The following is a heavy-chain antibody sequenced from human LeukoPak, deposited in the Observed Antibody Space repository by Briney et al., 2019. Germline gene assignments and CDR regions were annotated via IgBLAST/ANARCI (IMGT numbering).Heavy chain of an antibody. Sequence: PGGSLRLSCAASGFTFSSYSMNWVRQAPGKGLEWVSSISSSSSYIYYADSVKGRFTISRDNAKDSLYLQMNSLRAEDTAVYYCARKVAAAGDSSFDYWGQGTLVTVSS. V-gene: IGHV3-21*01. CDR1: GFTFSSYS. J-gene: IGHJ4*02. CDR3: ARKVAAAGDSSFDY. CDR2: ISSSSSYI. D-gene: IGHD6-13*01.